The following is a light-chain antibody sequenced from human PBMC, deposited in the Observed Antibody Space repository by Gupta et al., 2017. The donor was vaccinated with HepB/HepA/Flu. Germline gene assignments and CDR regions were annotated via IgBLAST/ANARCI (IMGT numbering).Light chain of an antibody. CDR3: LQRLEFPYT. CDR2: TLS. Sequence: DIVMTQTPLSLPVTPGEPASISCRASQSLLNSDDGNTYLDWYLQKPGQSPHLLIYTLSSRASGVPDRVSGSGSGTDFTRKISWVEAEDVGVYYCLQRLEFPYTFGQGTKLEI. J-gene: IGKJ2*01. V-gene: IGKV2-40*01. CDR1: QSLLNSDDGNTY.